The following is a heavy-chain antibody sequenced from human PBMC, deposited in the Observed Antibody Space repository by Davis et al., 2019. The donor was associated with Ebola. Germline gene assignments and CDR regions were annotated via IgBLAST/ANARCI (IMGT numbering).Heavy chain of an antibody. V-gene: IGHV1-69*04. Sequence: SVKVSCKASGGTFSSYAISWVRQAPGQGLEWMGRIIPILGIANYAQKFQGRVTITADKSTSTAYMELSSLRSEDTAVYYCARDRITMVRGVINYFDYWGQGTLVTVSS. D-gene: IGHD3-10*01. J-gene: IGHJ4*02. CDR1: GGTFSSYA. CDR2: IIPILGIA. CDR3: ARDRITMVRGVINYFDY.